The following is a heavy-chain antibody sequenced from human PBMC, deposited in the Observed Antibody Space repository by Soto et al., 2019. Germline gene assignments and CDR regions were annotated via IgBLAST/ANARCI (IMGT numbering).Heavy chain of an antibody. D-gene: IGHD3-16*01. CDR2: TSYDGSDN. CDR1: GFTFRSYV. Sequence: QVQLVESGGGVVQPGTSLRLSCVGSGFTFRSYVIHWVRQAPGKGLEWVALTSYDGSDNFYGDSVKGRFTISRDNSRNTGELQMDSLILEYTALYYCARWGTKGAFDVWGQGTLVSVSS. CDR3: ARWGTKGAFDV. V-gene: IGHV3-33*05. J-gene: IGHJ4*02.